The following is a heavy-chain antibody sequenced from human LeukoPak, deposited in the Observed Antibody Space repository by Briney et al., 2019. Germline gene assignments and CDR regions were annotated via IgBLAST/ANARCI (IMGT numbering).Heavy chain of an antibody. CDR2: LKQDGSEK. CDR3: ARECYDILPGYFLFDY. J-gene: IGHJ4*02. CDR1: GFTFSSYW. D-gene: IGHD3-9*01. Sequence: GGSLRLSCAASGFTFSSYWMSWVRQAPGKGLEWVANLKQDGSEKYYVDSVKGLFTISRDNAKNSLYLQMNSLRAEDTAVYYCARECYDILPGYFLFDYWGQGTLVTVSS. V-gene: IGHV3-7*03.